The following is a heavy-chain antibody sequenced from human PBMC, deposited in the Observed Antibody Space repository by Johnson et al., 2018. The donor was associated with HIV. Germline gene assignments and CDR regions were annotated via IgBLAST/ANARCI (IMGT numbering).Heavy chain of an antibody. J-gene: IGHJ1*01. Sequence: QVQLVESGGGVVQPGRSLRLSCAASGFTFSSYAMHWVRQAPGKGLEWVAVISYDGSNKYYADSVKGRFTISRDNSKNTLYLQMNSLRAEDTAVYYCSKWNDSSGYIRGLLGLHW. CDR1: GFTFSSYA. D-gene: IGHD3-22*01. CDR2: ISYDGSNK. CDR3: SKWNDSSGYIRGLLGLH. V-gene: IGHV3-30-3*01.